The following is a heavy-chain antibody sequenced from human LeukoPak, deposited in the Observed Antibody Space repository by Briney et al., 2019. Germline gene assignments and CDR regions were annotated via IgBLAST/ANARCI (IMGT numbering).Heavy chain of an antibody. CDR2: VYYSGST. CDR1: GGSISSYY. J-gene: IGHJ4*02. V-gene: IGHV4-59*01. Sequence: SETLSLTCTVSGGSISSYYWSWIRQPPGKGLEWIGYVYYSGSTNYNPSLKSRVTISVDTSKNQFSLKLSSVTAADTAVYYCARGAYSSSSAFDYWGQGTLVTVSS. D-gene: IGHD6-6*01. CDR3: ARGAYSSSSAFDY.